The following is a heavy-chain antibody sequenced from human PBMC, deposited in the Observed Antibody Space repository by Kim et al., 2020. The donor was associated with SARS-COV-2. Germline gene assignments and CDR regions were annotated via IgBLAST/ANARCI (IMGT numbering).Heavy chain of an antibody. Sequence: ASVKVSCKASGYTFTSYDINWVRQATAQGLEWMGWMNPNSGNTGYAQKFQGRVTMTRNTSISTAYMELSSLRSEDTAVYYCARGFRAAAGPFYYYYYMDVWGKGTTVTVSS. CDR2: MNPNSGNT. J-gene: IGHJ6*03. D-gene: IGHD6-13*01. CDR1: GYTFTSYD. V-gene: IGHV1-8*01. CDR3: ARGFRAAAGPFYYYYYMDV.